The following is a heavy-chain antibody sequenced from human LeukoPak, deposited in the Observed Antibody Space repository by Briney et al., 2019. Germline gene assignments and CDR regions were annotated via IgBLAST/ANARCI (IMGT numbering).Heavy chain of an antibody. D-gene: IGHD3-22*01. V-gene: IGHV4-34*01. Sequence: PSETLSLTCAVYGGSFSSYYWSWIRQPPGKGLEWIGSIYYSGSTYYNPSLKSRVTISVDTSKNQFSLKLSSVTAADTAVYYCARNGYYSMDSWGQGILVTISS. CDR3: ARNGYYSMDS. CDR2: IYYSGST. J-gene: IGHJ4*02. CDR1: GGSFSSYY.